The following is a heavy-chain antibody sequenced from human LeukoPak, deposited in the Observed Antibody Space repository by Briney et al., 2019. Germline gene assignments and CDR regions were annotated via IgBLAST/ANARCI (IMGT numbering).Heavy chain of an antibody. V-gene: IGHV4-30-4*01. CDR3: ARGKWELTVGMDV. Sequence: SETLSLTCTVSGGSISSGDYYWSWIRQPPRKGLEWIGYIYYSGSTYYNPSLKSRVTISVDTSKNQFSLKLSSVTAADTAVYYCARGKWELTVGMDVWGQGTTVTVSS. CDR1: GGSISSGDYY. D-gene: IGHD1-26*01. J-gene: IGHJ6*02. CDR2: IYYSGST.